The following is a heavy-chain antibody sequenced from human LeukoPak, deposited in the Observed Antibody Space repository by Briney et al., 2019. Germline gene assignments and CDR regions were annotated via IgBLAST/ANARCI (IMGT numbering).Heavy chain of an antibody. J-gene: IGHJ6*02. Sequence: GGSLRLSCAASGFTFSSYNMNWVRQAPGKGLEWVSYISRSSSPIYYADSVKGRFTISRDNAKNSLYLQMNSLRAEDTAVYYCARNQYADRPDYYYGMDVWGQGTTVTVSS. CDR1: GFTFSSYN. V-gene: IGHV3-48*01. D-gene: IGHD1-14*01. CDR2: ISRSSSPI. CDR3: ARNQYADRPDYYYGMDV.